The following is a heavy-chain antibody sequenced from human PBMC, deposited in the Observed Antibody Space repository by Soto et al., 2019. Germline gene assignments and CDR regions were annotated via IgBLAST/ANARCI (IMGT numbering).Heavy chain of an antibody. CDR2: IYYIGST. CDR1: GGSISSGDYY. Sequence: ILAVTCTVAGGSISSGDYYWSWIRQPAGKGLEWIGYIYYIGSTYYNPSLKSRVTISVDTSKNQFSLKLSSVTAADTAVYYCARERGSSWTYYYSGMEVWGQGTTVTVSS. J-gene: IGHJ6*02. CDR3: ARERGSSWTYYYSGMEV. V-gene: IGHV4-30-4*01. D-gene: IGHD6-13*01.